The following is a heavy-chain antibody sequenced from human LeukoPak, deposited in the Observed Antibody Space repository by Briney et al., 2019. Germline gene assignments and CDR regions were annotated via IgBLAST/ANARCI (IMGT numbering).Heavy chain of an antibody. D-gene: IGHD6-13*01. CDR2: ISWDGGST. CDR1: GFTFDDYT. CDR3: AKAAKAGYSSSWYDY. J-gene: IGHJ4*02. V-gene: IGHV3-43*01. Sequence: GGSLRLSCAASGFTFDDYTMHWVRQAPGKGLEWVSLISWDGGSTYYADSVKGRFTISRDNSKNSLYLQMNSLRTEDTALYYCAKAAKAGYSSSWYDYWGQGTLVTVSS.